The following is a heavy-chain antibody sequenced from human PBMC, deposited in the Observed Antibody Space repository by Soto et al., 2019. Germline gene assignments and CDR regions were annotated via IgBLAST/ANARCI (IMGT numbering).Heavy chain of an antibody. J-gene: IGHJ6*02. V-gene: IGHV1-69*12. D-gene: IGHD1-7*01. CDR2: IIPIFGTA. Sequence: QVQLVQSGAEVKKPGSSVKVSCKASGGTFSSYAISWVRQAPGQGLEWMGGIIPIFGTANYAQKFQGRVTITADESTGTAYMELSSLRSEDTAVYYCARAIGGTTFVYYYGMDVWGQGTTVTVSS. CDR3: ARAIGGTTFVYYYGMDV. CDR1: GGTFSSYA.